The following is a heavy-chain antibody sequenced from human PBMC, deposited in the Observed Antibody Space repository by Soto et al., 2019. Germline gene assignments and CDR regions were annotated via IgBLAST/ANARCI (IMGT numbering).Heavy chain of an antibody. V-gene: IGHV1-3*01. CDR1: GYTFTNYA. CDR3: ARPNTGWDY. CDR2: INAGDGST. D-gene: IGHD6-19*01. J-gene: IGHJ4*02. Sequence: QVQLVQSGAEVKKPGASVKVSCKASGYTFTNYAMHWVRQAPGHRLEWMGWINAGDGSTKYSQNFQGRVTITRDTSASTVFMELTSLRSEDPAVYYCARPNTGWDYWGQGTLVTVSS.